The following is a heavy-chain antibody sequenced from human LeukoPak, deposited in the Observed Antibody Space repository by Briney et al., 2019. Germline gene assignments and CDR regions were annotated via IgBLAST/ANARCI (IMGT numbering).Heavy chain of an antibody. Sequence: GGSLRLSXAASGFTFSSYSMNWVRQAPGKGLEWVSSISSSSSYIYYADSVKGRFTISRDNAKNSLYLQMNSLRAEDTAVYYCAREPGIAVAGTFSGRFDPWGQGTLVTVSS. CDR1: GFTFSSYS. CDR3: AREPGIAVAGTFSGRFDP. J-gene: IGHJ5*02. V-gene: IGHV3-21*01. CDR2: ISSSSSYI. D-gene: IGHD6-19*01.